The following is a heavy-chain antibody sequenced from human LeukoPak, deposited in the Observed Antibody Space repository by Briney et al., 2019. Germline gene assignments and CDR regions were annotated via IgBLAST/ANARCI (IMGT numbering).Heavy chain of an antibody. D-gene: IGHD4-17*01. V-gene: IGHV4-34*01. CDR3: AREGNPMTTVTTSWFDP. Sequence: PSETLSLTCAVYGGSFSGYYWSWIRQPPGKGLEWIGEINHSGSTNHNPSLKSRVTISVDTSKNQFSLKLSSVTAADTAVYYCAREGNPMTTVTTSWFDPWGQGTLVTVSS. J-gene: IGHJ5*02. CDR1: GGSFSGYY. CDR2: INHSGST.